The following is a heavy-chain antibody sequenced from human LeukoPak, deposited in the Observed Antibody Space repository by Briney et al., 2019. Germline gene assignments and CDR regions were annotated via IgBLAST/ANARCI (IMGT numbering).Heavy chain of an antibody. V-gene: IGHV3-48*04. D-gene: IGHD3-10*01. J-gene: IGHJ6*03. CDR3: ARSGIKMVRGVIIKSPYHMDV. Sequence: GGSLRLSCAASGFTFSSYWMHWVRQAPGKGLEWVSYISSSSSTIYYADSVKGRFTISRDDAKNSLSLQMNSLRAEDTAVYYCARSGIKMVRGVIIKSPYHMDVWGKGTTVTVSS. CDR1: GFTFSSYW. CDR2: ISSSSSTI.